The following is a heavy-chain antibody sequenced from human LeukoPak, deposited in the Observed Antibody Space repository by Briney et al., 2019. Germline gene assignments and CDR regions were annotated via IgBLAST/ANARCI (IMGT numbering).Heavy chain of an antibody. V-gene: IGHV3-23*01. CDR3: AKDHYYDSSGYWYNGRSNWYFDL. CDR1: GFTFSSYA. Sequence: GGSLRLSCAASGFTFSSYAMSWVRQAPGKGLEWVSAISGSGGSTYYADSVKGRFTISRDNSKNTLCLQMNSLRAEDTAVYYCAKDHYYDSSGYWYNGRSNWYFDLWGRGTLVTVSS. D-gene: IGHD3-22*01. CDR2: ISGSGGST. J-gene: IGHJ2*01.